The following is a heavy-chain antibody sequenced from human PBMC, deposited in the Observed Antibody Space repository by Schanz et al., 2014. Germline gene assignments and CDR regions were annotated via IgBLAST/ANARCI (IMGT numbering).Heavy chain of an antibody. Sequence: EVQVVESGGGLVRPGGSLRLSCSGFTVSAYSANWVGQAPGKGLEWVSAISGSGGSTYYADSVKGRFTISRDNSKNTLYLQMNSLRAEDTAVYYCRLWFGELYYGMDVWGQGTTVTVSS. CDR3: RLWFGELYYGMDV. V-gene: IGHV3-23*04. D-gene: IGHD3-10*01. CDR2: ISGSGGST. J-gene: IGHJ6*02. CDR1: GFTVSAYS.